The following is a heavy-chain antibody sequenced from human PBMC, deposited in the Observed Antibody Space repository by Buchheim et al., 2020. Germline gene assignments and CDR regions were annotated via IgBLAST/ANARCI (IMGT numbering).Heavy chain of an antibody. D-gene: IGHD4/OR15-4a*01. V-gene: IGHV3-15*07. Sequence: EVQLVESGGGLVKPGGSIRLSCAASTFTFSNAWMNWVRQAPGMGLQWVGRVKSRADGGLTDYSAPVKGRFTISRADSKNTLYLQMNTLKTEDTAVYYCTTGAYGMDVWGQGTT. J-gene: IGHJ6*02. CDR2: VKSRADGGLT. CDR3: TTGAYGMDV. CDR1: TFTFSNAW.